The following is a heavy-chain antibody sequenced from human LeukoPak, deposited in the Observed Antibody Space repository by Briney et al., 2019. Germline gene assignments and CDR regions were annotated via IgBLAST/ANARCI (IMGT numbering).Heavy chain of an antibody. Sequence: SETLSLTCRVSGGSIASYYWTWIRQPPGKGLEWIGEINHSGSTNYNPSLKSRVTISVDTSKNQFSLKLSSVTAADTAVYYCANGSGRYKVGNAFDIWGQGTMVTVSS. V-gene: IGHV4-34*01. CDR3: ANGSGRYKVGNAFDI. J-gene: IGHJ3*02. CDR1: GGSIASYY. CDR2: INHSGST. D-gene: IGHD3-10*01.